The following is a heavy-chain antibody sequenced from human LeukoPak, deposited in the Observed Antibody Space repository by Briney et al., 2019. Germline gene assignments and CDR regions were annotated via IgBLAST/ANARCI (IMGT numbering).Heavy chain of an antibody. J-gene: IGHJ5*02. CDR2: VYSSGNT. V-gene: IGHV4-59*08. D-gene: IGHD1-7*01. Sequence: SETLSLTCTVSGCSISSFYGSWIRQPPGKGLEWIGYVYSSGNTNYNPSLKSRVTISVDTSKNQFSLRLSSVTAAATAVYYCARLYSQNYFDPWGQEPWSPSPQ. CDR3: ARLYSQNYFDP. CDR1: GCSISSFY.